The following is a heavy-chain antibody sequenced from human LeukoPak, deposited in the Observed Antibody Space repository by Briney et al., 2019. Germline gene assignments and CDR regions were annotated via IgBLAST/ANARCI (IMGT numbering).Heavy chain of an antibody. CDR2: INPNSGGT. CDR1: GYTFTGYY. Sequence: GASVKVSCKASGYTFTGYYMHWVRQAPGQGLEWMGWINPNSGGTNYAQKFQGRVTMTRDTSISTAYMELSMLRSDDTAVYYCARGLPPYCSSTSCYGPNNWFDPWGQGTLVTVSS. V-gene: IGHV1-2*02. D-gene: IGHD2-2*01. CDR3: ARGLPPYCSSTSCYGPNNWFDP. J-gene: IGHJ5*02.